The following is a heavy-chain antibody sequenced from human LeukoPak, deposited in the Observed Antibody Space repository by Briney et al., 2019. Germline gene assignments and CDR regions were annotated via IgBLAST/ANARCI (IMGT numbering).Heavy chain of an antibody. V-gene: IGHV4-59*01. CDR1: GGSISSYY. CDR3: ARDQGGA. D-gene: IGHD4-17*01. CDR2: IYYSGST. Sequence: KSSETLSLTCTVSGGSISSYYSSWIRQPPGKGLEWIGYIYYSGSTNYNPSLKSRVTISVDTSKNQFSLKLSSVTAADTAVYYCARDQGGAWGQGTMVTVSS. J-gene: IGHJ3*01.